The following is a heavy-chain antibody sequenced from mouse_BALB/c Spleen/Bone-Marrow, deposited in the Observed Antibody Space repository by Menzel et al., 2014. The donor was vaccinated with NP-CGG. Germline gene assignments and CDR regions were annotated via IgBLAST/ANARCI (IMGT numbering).Heavy chain of an antibody. CDR1: GYPFISYW. D-gene: IGHD2-1*01. CDR2: IYPSDSYT. Sequence: QVQLQQSGAELVRPGASVKLSCKASGYPFISYWINWVRQRPGQGLEWIGNIYPSDSYTNYNQKFKDKATLTVDKSSSTAYMQLSSPTSEDSAVYFCTRAGNYGNYYAMDYWGQGTSVTVSS. J-gene: IGHJ4*01. CDR3: TRAGNYGNYYAMDY. V-gene: IGHV1-69*02.